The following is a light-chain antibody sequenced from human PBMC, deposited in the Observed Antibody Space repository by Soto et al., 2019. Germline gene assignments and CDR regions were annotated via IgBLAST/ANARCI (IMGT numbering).Light chain of an antibody. J-gene: IGLJ2*01. V-gene: IGLV2-14*01. CDR2: EVS. CDR3: SSYTSSSTQV. Sequence: QSVLTQPGSVSGSPGQSITISCTGTSSDVGGYNYVSWYQQHPGKAPKLMIYEVSNRPSGVSNRFSGSKSGNTASLTISGLQAEDEADYYCSSYTSSSTQVFGGGTKVTVL. CDR1: SSDVGGYNY.